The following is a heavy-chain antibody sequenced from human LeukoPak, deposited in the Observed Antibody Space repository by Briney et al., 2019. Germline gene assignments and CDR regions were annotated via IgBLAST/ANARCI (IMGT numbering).Heavy chain of an antibody. CDR3: AKDRCSAGSCYSIGTEFDY. D-gene: IGHD2-15*01. Sequence: PGGSLILSCAVSWFSVTNNYMSWVRQAPGKRLGWGLVFYCGGTTYYADSVKGRVNISRDNSKNTLYLQMNSLRGEDTAVYYCAKDRCSAGSCYSIGTEFDYWGQGTLVTVSS. V-gene: IGHV3-53*05. J-gene: IGHJ4*02. CDR1: WFSVTNNY. CDR2: FYCGGTT.